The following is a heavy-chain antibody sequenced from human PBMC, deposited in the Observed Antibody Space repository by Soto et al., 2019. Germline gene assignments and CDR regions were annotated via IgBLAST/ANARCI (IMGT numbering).Heavy chain of an antibody. D-gene: IGHD3-3*01. J-gene: IGHJ5*02. CDR1: GGSISSYY. V-gene: IGHV4-59*01. Sequence: SETLSLTCTVSGGSISSYYWSWIRQPPGKGLEWIGYIYYSGSTNYNPSLKSRVTISVDTSKNQFSLKLSSVTAADTAVYYCERARFRGVLSWFDPWGQGTLVTVSS. CDR2: IYYSGST. CDR3: ERARFRGVLSWFDP.